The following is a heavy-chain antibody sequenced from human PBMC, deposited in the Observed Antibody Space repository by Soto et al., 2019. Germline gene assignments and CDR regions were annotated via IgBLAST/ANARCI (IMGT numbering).Heavy chain of an antibody. J-gene: IGHJ4*02. Sequence: SETLSITCSVSGGSFSNTIYYWAWVRQPPGKGLEWIGSIYYNGNAFYNPSLKSRVTISVDSSKSQFSLKVTSVTAADTAVYYCARHMRAVASPLGYWGQGALVTVSS. CDR3: ARHMRAVASPLGY. CDR2: IYYNGNA. D-gene: IGHD6-19*01. CDR1: GGSFSNTIYY. V-gene: IGHV4-39*01.